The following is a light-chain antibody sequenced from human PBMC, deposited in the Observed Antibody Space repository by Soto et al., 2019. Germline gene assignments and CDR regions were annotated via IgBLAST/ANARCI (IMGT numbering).Light chain of an antibody. V-gene: IGKV1-5*03. J-gene: IGKJ3*01. CDR1: QSIGNW. CDR2: KAS. Sequence: DVQMTQTPSSLSASVGDRVILTCRASQSIGNWLAWYQQKPGKAPKLLIYKASSLESGVPTWFSGSGSGTDFTLTISSLQPEDFATYYCQQYNSYVFGPGTKVDIK. CDR3: QQYNSYV.